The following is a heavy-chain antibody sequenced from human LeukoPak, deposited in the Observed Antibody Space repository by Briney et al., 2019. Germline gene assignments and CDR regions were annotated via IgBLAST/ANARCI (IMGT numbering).Heavy chain of an antibody. CDR1: GFTFSDHS. D-gene: IGHD3-3*01. CDR2: IGGIGTYI. V-gene: IGHV3-21*01. J-gene: IGHJ4*02. Sequence: GGSLRLSCAASGFTFSDHSINWVRQAPGKGLEWVSSIGGIGTYIYCAGSVKGRFTISRDNAKNSLFLQMNGLRAEDTAVYYCVRDYDGGQGPLVTVS. CDR3: VRDYD.